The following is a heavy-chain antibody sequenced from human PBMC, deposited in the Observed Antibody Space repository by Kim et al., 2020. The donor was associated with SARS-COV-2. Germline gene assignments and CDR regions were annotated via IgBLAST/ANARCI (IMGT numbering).Heavy chain of an antibody. CDR2: ISSSSSYI. D-gene: IGHD5-12*01. CDR1: GFTFSSYS. Sequence: GGSLRLSCAASGFTFSSYSMNWVRQAPGKGLEWVSYISSSSSYIYYADSVKGRFTISRDNAKNSLYLQMNSLRAEDTAVYYCARDPRLVRVATTTYYFDYWGQGTLVTVSS. V-gene: IGHV3-21*01. CDR3: ARDPRLVRVATTTYYFDY. J-gene: IGHJ4*02.